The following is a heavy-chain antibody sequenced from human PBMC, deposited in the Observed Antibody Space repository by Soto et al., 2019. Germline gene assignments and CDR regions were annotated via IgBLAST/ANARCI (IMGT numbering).Heavy chain of an antibody. Sequence: GGSLRLSCAASGFTFSSYAMSWVRQAPGKGLEWVSAISGSGGSTYYADSVKGRFTISRDNSKNTLYLQMNSLRAEDTAVYYCAKDRRPYSSSFPLPQWLNDYWGQGTLVTVSS. CDR3: AKDRRPYSSSFPLPQWLNDY. CDR2: ISGSGGST. D-gene: IGHD6-6*01. V-gene: IGHV3-23*01. J-gene: IGHJ4*02. CDR1: GFTFSSYA.